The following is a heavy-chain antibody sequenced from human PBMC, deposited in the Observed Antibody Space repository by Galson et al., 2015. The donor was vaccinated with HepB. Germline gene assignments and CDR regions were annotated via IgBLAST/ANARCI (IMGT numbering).Heavy chain of an antibody. CDR1: GYTFTNFW. CDR2: IYPGNSDT. Sequence: QSGAEVKKPGESLKISCKASGYTFTNFWIGWVRQMPGKGLEWMGIIYPGNSDTIYSPSFKGQVTISADKSTSTAYLQWSSLKASDTAMYYCARHGKTIRLSFANHHRYYHMDVWGKGTTVTVSS. CDR3: ARHGKTIRLSFANHHRYYHMDV. J-gene: IGHJ6*03. D-gene: IGHD1/OR15-1a*01. V-gene: IGHV5-51*01.